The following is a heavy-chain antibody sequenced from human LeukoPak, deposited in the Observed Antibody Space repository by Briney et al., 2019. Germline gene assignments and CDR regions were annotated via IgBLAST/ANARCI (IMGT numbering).Heavy chain of an antibody. V-gene: IGHV4-59*08. Sequence: PSETLSLTCTVSGGSIINYWWSWIRQPPEKGLEWIGYIHYGGSTKYNPSLNSRVTISVDTSKNQFSLRLSSVTAADTAVYYSARLASGSYGPLTPFDYWGQGTLVTVSS. CDR1: GGSIINYW. D-gene: IGHD1-26*01. CDR3: ARLASGSYGPLTPFDY. CDR2: IHYGGST. J-gene: IGHJ4*02.